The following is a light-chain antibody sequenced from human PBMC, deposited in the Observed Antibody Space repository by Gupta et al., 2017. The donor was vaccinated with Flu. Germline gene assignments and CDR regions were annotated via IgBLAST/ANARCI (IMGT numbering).Light chain of an antibody. J-gene: IGKJ1*01. Sequence: GDGVIITCRSTQNVRSYLSWYQQKPEGVPNLLIYAVSSLQSAAPLRFSGRGYGTKFTLTINSLQPDDFAIYYCQQSYSTPLTFGQGTKVEMK. CDR1: QNVRSY. V-gene: IGKV1-39*01. CDR2: AVS. CDR3: QQSYSTPLT.